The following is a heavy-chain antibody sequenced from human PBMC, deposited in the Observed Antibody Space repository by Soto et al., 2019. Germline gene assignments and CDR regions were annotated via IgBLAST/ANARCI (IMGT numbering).Heavy chain of an antibody. CDR1: GGSISSYY. J-gene: IGHJ4*02. V-gene: IGHV4-59*01. Sequence: SETLSLTCTVSGGSISSYYWSWIRQPPGKGLEWIGYIYYSGSTNYNPSLKSRVTISVDTSKNQFSLKLSSVTAADMAVYYCARSYDSSGYYLSTPFDYWGQGTPVTVSS. CDR2: IYYSGST. CDR3: ARSYDSSGYYLSTPFDY. D-gene: IGHD3-22*01.